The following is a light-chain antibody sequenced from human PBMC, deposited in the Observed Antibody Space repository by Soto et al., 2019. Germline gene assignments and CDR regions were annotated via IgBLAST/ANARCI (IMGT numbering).Light chain of an antibody. J-gene: IGLJ1*01. CDR3: SSYMGSSTYV. CDR1: SSDVGTYGY. CDR2: GVN. Sequence: QSALTQPPSASGSLGQLVTVSCTGSSSDVGTYGYVSWYQHRPGTAPKLLIYGVNKRPSGVPDRFSGSKSGSTASLTVSGLQAEDEAEYYCSSYMGSSTYVFGSGTKVTV. V-gene: IGLV2-8*01.